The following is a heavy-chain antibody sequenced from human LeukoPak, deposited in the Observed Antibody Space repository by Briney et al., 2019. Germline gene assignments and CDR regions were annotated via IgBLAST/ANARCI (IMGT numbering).Heavy chain of an antibody. V-gene: IGHV3-23*01. J-gene: IGHJ4*01. CDR3: ARDSRDGYSLFGY. CDR2: ISGSGGRI. Sequence: PGGPLRLSCGASGFTLNRYAMSWPRDAPGKAMEWGSAISGSGGRILPADSVKGRFTISRENTKNTLYLQINSVRAEDTAVYYCARDSRDGYSLFGYWGHGTLGTVSS. CDR1: GFTLNRYA. D-gene: IGHD5-24*01.